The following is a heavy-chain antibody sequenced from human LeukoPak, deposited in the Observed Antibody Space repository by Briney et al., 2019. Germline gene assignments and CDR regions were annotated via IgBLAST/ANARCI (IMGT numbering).Heavy chain of an antibody. V-gene: IGHV4-59*01. CDR2: IYYSGNT. CDR3: ARVRGDSYYSSDFDY. CDR1: GYSISYYY. D-gene: IGHD5-18*01. J-gene: IGHJ4*02. Sequence: SETLSLTCTLSGYSISYYYWRWIRQPPGKGLEWIGKIYYSGNTNYNPSLKSRVTISVDTSKNQFSLKLSSVTAADTAVYYCARVRGDSYYSSDFDYWGQGTLVTVSS.